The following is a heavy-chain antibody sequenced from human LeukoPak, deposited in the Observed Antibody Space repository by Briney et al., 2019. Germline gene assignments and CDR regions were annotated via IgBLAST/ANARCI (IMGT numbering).Heavy chain of an antibody. D-gene: IGHD3-10*01. CDR1: GGSISSYY. V-gene: IGHV4-59*12. CDR2: IYSSGST. CDR3: ARGGYGRYYYGSGSVGLDY. J-gene: IGHJ4*02. Sequence: SEILSLTCTVSGGSISSYYWSWIRQPPGKGLEWIGYIYSSGSTNYNPSLKSRVTISVDTFKNQFSLKLTSVTAADTAVYYCARGGYGRYYYGSGSVGLDYWGQGTLVTVSS.